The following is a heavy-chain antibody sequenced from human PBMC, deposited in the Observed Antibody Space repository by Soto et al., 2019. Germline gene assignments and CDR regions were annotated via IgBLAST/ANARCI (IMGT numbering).Heavy chain of an antibody. CDR1: GGSISSGDYY. CDR3: AKNLPRTGRFDY. J-gene: IGHJ4*02. Sequence: PSETLSLTCTVSGGSISSGDYYWSWIRQPPGKGLEWIGYIYYSGSTYYNPSLKSRTTISVDRSRNQFSLQVSSVTAADTAVYYCAKNLPRTGRFDYWGQGTVVTAPQ. V-gene: IGHV4-30-4*01. CDR2: IYYSGST.